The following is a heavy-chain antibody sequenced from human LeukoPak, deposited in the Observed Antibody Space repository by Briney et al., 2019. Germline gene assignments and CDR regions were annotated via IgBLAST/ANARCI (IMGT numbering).Heavy chain of an antibody. V-gene: IGHV4-34*01. CDR2: INHSGST. CDR3: ARGVGRLRYCSSTSRSHDY. J-gene: IGHJ4*02. CDR1: GGSFSGYY. D-gene: IGHD2-2*01. Sequence: SETLSLTCAVYGGSFSGYYWSWIRQPPGKGLEWIGEINHSGSTNYNPSPKSRVTISVDTSKNQFSLKLSSVTAADTAVYYCARGVGRLRYCSSTSRSHDYWGQGTLVTVSS.